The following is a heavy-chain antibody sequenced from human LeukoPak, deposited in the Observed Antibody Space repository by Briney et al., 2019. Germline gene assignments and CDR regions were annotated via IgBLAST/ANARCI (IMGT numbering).Heavy chain of an antibody. V-gene: IGHV3-23*01. CDR1: GYTFISYV. CDR3: AKDSNYESNWFDP. J-gene: IGHJ5*02. CDR2: ISGSGGDT. D-gene: IGHD3-3*01. Sequence: GGSLRLSCAASGYTFISYVMSWVRQAPGKGLEWVSGISGSGGDTYYADSVKGRFTISRDNSKNTLYLQMNSLRAEDTAVYYCAKDSNYESNWFDPWGQGTLVTVSS.